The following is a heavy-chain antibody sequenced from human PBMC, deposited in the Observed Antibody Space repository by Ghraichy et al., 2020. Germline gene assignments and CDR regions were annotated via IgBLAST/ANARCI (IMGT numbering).Heavy chain of an antibody. D-gene: IGHD3-9*01. Sequence: SETLSLNCTVSGGSISGFYWNWIRQPPGKGLEWIGSMYYSGITDYNPSLKSRVTISVDTSKNQFSLKMSSVTAADTAVYYCARGNYDSLSGYYMGWFDPWGQGTLVTVSS. J-gene: IGHJ5*02. CDR1: GGSISGFY. V-gene: IGHV4-59*01. CDR3: ARGNYDSLSGYYMGWFDP. CDR2: MYYSGIT.